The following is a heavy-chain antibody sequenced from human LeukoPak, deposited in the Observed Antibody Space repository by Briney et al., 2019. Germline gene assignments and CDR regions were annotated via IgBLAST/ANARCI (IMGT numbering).Heavy chain of an antibody. Sequence: ASVKVSCKASGYTFTSYDMNWVRQATGQGLEWMGWMNPNSGNTGYAQKFQGRVTMTRNTSIGTAYMELSSLRSEDTAVYYCARGGDIVVVVAATDWFDPWGRGTLVTVSS. D-gene: IGHD2-15*01. J-gene: IGHJ5*02. CDR3: ARGGDIVVVVAATDWFDP. V-gene: IGHV1-8*01. CDR2: MNPNSGNT. CDR1: GYTFTSYD.